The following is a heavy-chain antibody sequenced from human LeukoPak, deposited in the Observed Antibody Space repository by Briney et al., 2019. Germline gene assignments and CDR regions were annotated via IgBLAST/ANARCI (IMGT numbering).Heavy chain of an antibody. CDR1: GFTVSSKY. V-gene: IGHV3-53*01. D-gene: IGHD3-9*01. CDR2: IYSGGST. CDR3: AREDILTGFDY. J-gene: IGHJ4*02. Sequence: GGSLRLSCAASGFTVSSKYMSWVRQAPGKGLEWVSVIYSGGSTYYADPVKGRFTISRHNSKNTLYLQMNSLRAEDTAVYYCAREDILTGFDYWGQGTLVTVSS.